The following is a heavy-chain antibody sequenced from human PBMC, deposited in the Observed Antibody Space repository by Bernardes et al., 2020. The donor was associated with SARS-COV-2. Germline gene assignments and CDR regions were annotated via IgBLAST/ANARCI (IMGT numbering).Heavy chain of an antibody. J-gene: IGHJ6*02. V-gene: IGHV3-13*01. D-gene: IGHD3-10*01. Sequence: VGSLRLSCAASGFTFSIHYIHWVRPATGKCLEWVSATGTAGVTYYPGSVKGRFTISRENAKNSLYLQMNSLRTGDTTVYYCARAQSRKLLWLAELGNYYDMGVWGQGTTITVAS. CDR3: ARAQSRKLLWLAELGNYYDMGV. CDR2: TGTAGVT. CDR1: GFTFSIHY.